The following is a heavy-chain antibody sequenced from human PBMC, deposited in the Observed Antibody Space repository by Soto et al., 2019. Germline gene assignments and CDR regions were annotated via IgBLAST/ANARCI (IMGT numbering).Heavy chain of an antibody. CDR3: AHRVLRTVFGLVTTTAIYFAF. V-gene: IGHV2-5*02. Sequence: QITLKESGPTVVKPTETLTLTCTLSGFSLTTSGVGVSGFRRCPVNAPEGVALINWDDDKRYSTSLNSRLIITKETSTNQVVLTMSNVEQADTATYYCAHRVLRTVFGLVTTTAIYFAFWGPGTPVVVSS. D-gene: IGHD3-3*01. J-gene: IGHJ4*02. CDR2: INWDDDK. CDR1: GFSLTTSGVG.